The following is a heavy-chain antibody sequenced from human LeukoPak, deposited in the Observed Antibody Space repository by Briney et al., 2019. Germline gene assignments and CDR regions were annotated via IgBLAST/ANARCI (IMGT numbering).Heavy chain of an antibody. Sequence: GGSLRLSCAAFGFTFSRHSISWVREAPGHRLEWVSSISSDSSHIYYADSMKGRFTVSRDNAKNSLFLQMNSLRAEDTAVYYCARDFRTQLDGYSPPYHFDYWGQGALVTVSS. D-gene: IGHD5-24*01. CDR1: GFTFSRHS. V-gene: IGHV3-21*01. J-gene: IGHJ4*02. CDR3: ARDFRTQLDGYSPPYHFDY. CDR2: ISSDSSHI.